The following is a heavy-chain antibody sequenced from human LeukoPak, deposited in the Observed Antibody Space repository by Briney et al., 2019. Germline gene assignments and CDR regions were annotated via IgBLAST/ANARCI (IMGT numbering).Heavy chain of an antibody. V-gene: IGHV1-18*01. CDR3: ARDILTDDAFDI. D-gene: IGHD7-27*01. Sequence: ASVKVSCKASGYTFTSYGISWVRQAPGQGLEWMGWISAYNGNTNYAQKFQGRVTMTRDTSISTAYMELSRLTSDDTAVYYCARDILTDDAFDIWGQGTMVTVSS. J-gene: IGHJ3*02. CDR1: GYTFTSYG. CDR2: ISAYNGNT.